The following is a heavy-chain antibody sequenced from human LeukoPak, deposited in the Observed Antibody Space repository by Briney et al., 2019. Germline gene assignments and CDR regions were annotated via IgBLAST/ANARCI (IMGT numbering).Heavy chain of an antibody. CDR2: INPNSGGT. V-gene: IGHV1-2*06. CDR1: GYTFTGYY. D-gene: IGHD3-3*01. CDR3: ARGGAITIFGVVTAPYY. J-gene: IGHJ4*02. Sequence: ASVKVSCKASGYTFTGYYMHWVRQATGQGLEWMGRINPNSGGTNYAQKFQGRVTMTRDTSISTAYMELSRLRSDDTAVYYCARGGAITIFGVVTAPYYWGQGTLVTVSS.